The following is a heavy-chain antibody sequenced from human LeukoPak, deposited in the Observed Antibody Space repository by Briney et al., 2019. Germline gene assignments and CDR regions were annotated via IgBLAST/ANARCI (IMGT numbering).Heavy chain of an antibody. V-gene: IGHV1-8*01. J-gene: IGHJ4*02. CDR1: GYTFTSDD. CDR3: ARVGYYDSSGYSPFDY. D-gene: IGHD3-22*01. CDR2: MNPNSGNT. Sequence: GASVKVSCKASGYTFTSDDINWVRQATGQGLEWMGWMNPNSGNTGYAQKFQGRVTMTRNTSISTAYMELSSLRSEDTAVYYCARVGYYDSSGYSPFDYWGQGTLVTVSS.